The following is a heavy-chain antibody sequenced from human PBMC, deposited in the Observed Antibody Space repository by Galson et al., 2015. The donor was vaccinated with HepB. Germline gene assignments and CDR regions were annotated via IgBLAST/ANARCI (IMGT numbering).Heavy chain of an antibody. J-gene: IGHJ4*02. Sequence: SLRLSCAASGFTFSKSNMNWVRQAPGKGLEWVSYISVSSLYRYYGDSVRGRFTISRDNAKNSVFLQMDSLRADDTAIYYCARGNNPNYWGQGTLVTVSS. D-gene: IGHD1/OR15-1a*01. V-gene: IGHV3-21*04. CDR2: ISVSSLYR. CDR1: GFTFSKSN. CDR3: ARGNNPNY.